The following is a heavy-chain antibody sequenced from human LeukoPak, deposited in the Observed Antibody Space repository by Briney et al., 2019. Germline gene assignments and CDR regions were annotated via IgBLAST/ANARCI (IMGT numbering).Heavy chain of an antibody. CDR2: ISAYSGNT. Sequence: ASVKVSCKASGYTFTNYGIFWVRQAPGQGLEWMGWISAYSGNTNYAQKLQGRVTMTTETSTSTAYMELESLRSDDTAVYYCARHAVNYYYYYMDVWGKGTTVTVSS. V-gene: IGHV1-18*01. J-gene: IGHJ6*03. CDR1: GYTFTNYG. CDR3: ARHAVNYYYYYMDV.